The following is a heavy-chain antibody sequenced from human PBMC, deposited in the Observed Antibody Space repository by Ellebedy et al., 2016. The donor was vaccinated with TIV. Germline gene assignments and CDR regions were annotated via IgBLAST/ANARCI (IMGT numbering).Heavy chain of an antibody. CDR2: MNPNSGNT. J-gene: IGHJ6*02. Sequence: AASVKVSCKASGYTFTSYDINWVRQATGQGLEWMGWMNPNSGNTGYAQKFQGRVTMTRNTSISTAYMELSSLRSEDTAVYYCARALGDFWSGYYLSYYYYGMDVWGQGTTVTVSS. CDR1: GYTFTSYD. CDR3: ARALGDFWSGYYLSYYYYGMDV. D-gene: IGHD3-3*01. V-gene: IGHV1-8*01.